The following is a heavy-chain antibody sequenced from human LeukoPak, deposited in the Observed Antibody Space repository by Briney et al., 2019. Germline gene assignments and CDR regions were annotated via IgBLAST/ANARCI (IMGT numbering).Heavy chain of an antibody. V-gene: IGHV3-21*01. D-gene: IGHD6-19*01. J-gene: IGHJ4*02. CDR2: ISSSSSYI. Sequence: GGSLRLSCAASGFTFSSYGMHWVRQAPGKGLEWVSSISSSSSYIYYADSVKGRFTISRDNAKNSLYLQMNSLRAEDTAVYYCASGISGWYSSWGQGTLVTVSS. CDR1: GFTFSSYG. CDR3: ASGISGWYSS.